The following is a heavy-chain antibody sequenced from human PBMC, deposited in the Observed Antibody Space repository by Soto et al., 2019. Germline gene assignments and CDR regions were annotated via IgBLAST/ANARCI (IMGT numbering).Heavy chain of an antibody. CDR2: ISPLKGNT. V-gene: IGHV1-18*01. Sequence: ASVKVSCKASGYTFTNYVIHWIRQAPGQGLEWMAWISPLKGNTNYAQKVQGRVTVTTDTSTNTVYMHLSGLRSDDTALYYCARSSEHPFDHWGQGSMVTVSS. J-gene: IGHJ4*02. CDR3: ARSSEHPFDH. CDR1: GYTFTNYV. D-gene: IGHD6-25*01.